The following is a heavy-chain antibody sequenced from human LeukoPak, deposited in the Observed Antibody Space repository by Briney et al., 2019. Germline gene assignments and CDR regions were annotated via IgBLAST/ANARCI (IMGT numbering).Heavy chain of an antibody. CDR3: ARGSSGWYSIDY. CDR2: INHSGST. J-gene: IGHJ4*02. D-gene: IGHD6-19*01. Sequence: KTSETLSLTCAVYGGSFSGYYWSWIRQPPGKGLEWIGEINHSGSTNYNPSLKSRVTISVDTSKNQFSLKLSSVTAADTAVYYCARGSSGWYSIDYWGQGTLVTVSS. V-gene: IGHV4-34*01. CDR1: GGSFSGYY.